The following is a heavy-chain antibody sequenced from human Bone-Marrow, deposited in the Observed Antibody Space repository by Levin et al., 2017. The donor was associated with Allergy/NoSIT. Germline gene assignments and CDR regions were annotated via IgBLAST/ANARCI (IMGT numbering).Heavy chain of an antibody. CDR2: ISSSSSYI. J-gene: IGHJ4*02. CDR3: ARERTGGYYRPEDFDY. V-gene: IGHV3-21*01. Sequence: PGGSLRLSCAASGFTFSSYSMNWVRQAPGKGLEWVSSISSSSSYIYYADSVKGRFTISRDNAKNSLYLQMNSLRAEDTAVYYCARERTGGYYRPEDFDYWGQGTLVTVSS. D-gene: IGHD3-22*01. CDR1: GFTFSSYS.